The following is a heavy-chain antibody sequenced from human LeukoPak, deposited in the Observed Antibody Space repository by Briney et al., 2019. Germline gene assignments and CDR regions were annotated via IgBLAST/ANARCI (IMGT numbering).Heavy chain of an antibody. Sequence: SETLSLTCTVSGGSISTYYWSGLRQSRGKALEWIADISPSGGTNYNPSLENRVTVSIDSSKNQFSLKLSSVPAADTAVFYCARSPHNSAWYEKWFDPWGQGTLVTVSS. V-gene: IGHV4-4*08. CDR1: GGSISTYY. CDR2: ISPSGGT. J-gene: IGHJ5*02. CDR3: ARSPHNSAWYEKWFDP. D-gene: IGHD6-19*01.